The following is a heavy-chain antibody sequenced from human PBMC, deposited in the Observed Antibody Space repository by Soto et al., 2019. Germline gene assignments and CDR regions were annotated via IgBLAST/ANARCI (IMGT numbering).Heavy chain of an antibody. J-gene: IGHJ4*02. D-gene: IGHD3-16*02. Sequence: QVQLVQSGAEVKKPGASVKVSCKASGYTFTGNYMHCVRQAPAQWFEWIGWINVNSGGTKYAQKFQGCVTITRDTSISTAYMELGTLRPDVPAVYYFARGDKLTLYPEPYNRGQGTLVTVSS. CDR2: INVNSGGT. CDR1: GYTFTGNY. CDR3: ARGDKLTLYPEPYN. V-gene: IGHV1-2*04.